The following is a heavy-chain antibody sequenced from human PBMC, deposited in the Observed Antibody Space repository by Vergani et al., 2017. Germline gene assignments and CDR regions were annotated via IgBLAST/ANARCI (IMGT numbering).Heavy chain of an antibody. Sequence: QVQLVQSGAEVKKPGSSVKVSCKASGGTFSSYAISWVRQAPGQGLEWMGRIIPILGIANYAQKFQGRVTITADKSTSTAYMELSSLRSEDTAVYYCARGKDFWSGYYHYNWFDPWGQGTLVTVSS. D-gene: IGHD3-3*01. J-gene: IGHJ5*02. CDR2: IIPILGIA. CDR3: ARGKDFWSGYYHYNWFDP. V-gene: IGHV1-69*04. CDR1: GGTFSSYA.